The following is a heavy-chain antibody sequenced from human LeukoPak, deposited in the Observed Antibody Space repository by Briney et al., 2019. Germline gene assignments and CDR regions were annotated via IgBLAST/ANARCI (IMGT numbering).Heavy chain of an antibody. V-gene: IGHV3-21*01. D-gene: IGHD6-13*01. CDR2: ISSSSSYI. CDR1: GFTFISYN. Sequence: GGSLRLSCAASGFTFISYNMNWVRQAPGKGLEWASSISSSSSYIYYADSVKGRFTISRDNAKNSLYLQMNSLRAEDTAVYYCARERRIAVAGTTGGFDPWGQGTLVTVSS. CDR3: ARERRIAVAGTTGGFDP. J-gene: IGHJ5*02.